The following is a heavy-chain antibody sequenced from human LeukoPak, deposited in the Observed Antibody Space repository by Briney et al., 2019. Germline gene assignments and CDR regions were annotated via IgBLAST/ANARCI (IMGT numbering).Heavy chain of an antibody. CDR3: ARDAGYGYDRFDY. J-gene: IGHJ4*02. V-gene: IGHV3-48*03. D-gene: IGHD5-18*01. CDR2: ISDSGSRI. Sequence: PGGSLRLSCAASGFTFSSYDMNWVRQAPGKGLEWISYISDSGSRIYYADSVKGRFTISRDNAKNSLYLQMNSLRAEDTAVYYCARDAGYGYDRFDYWGQGTQVTVSS. CDR1: GFTFSSYD.